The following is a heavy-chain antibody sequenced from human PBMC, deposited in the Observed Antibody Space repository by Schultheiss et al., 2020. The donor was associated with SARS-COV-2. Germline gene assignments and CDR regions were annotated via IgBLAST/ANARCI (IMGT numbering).Heavy chain of an antibody. CDR2: ISWNSGSI. D-gene: IGHD3-22*01. V-gene: IGHV3-9*01. CDR1: GFTFDDYA. J-gene: IGHJ4*02. CDR3: ARSSTSYYDSSGYYYV. Sequence: GGSLRLSCAASGFTFDDYAMHWVRQAPGKGLEWVSGISWNSGSIGYADSVKGRFTISRDNAKNSLYLQMNSLRAEDTAVYYCARSSTSYYDSSGYYYVWGQGTLVTVSS.